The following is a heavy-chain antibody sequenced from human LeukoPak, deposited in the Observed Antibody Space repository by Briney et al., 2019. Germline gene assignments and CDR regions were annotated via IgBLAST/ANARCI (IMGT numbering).Heavy chain of an antibody. V-gene: IGHV1-69*05. CDR1: GGTFRSYA. CDR3: ARDIPGSSGYFNDAFDM. D-gene: IGHD3-22*01. Sequence: SSVKVSCKASGGTFRSYAINWVRQAPGQGLEWMGRIIPIFHTANYAQKFQGRVTITTEQSTSTAYMELSSLRSEDTAVYYCARDIPGSSGYFNDAFDMWGQGTMVTVSS. J-gene: IGHJ3*02. CDR2: IIPIFHTA.